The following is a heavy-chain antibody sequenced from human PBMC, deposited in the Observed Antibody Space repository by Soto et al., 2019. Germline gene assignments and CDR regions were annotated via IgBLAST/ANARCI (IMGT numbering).Heavy chain of an antibody. CDR2: INSDGTST. D-gene: IGHD2-15*01. CDR3: ARGGCSDSSYSSGGRSFDY. Sequence: EVQLVESGGVLVQPGGSLRLSCEASGFTFSSYRMHWVRQVPGKGLVWVSRINSDGTSTNYADSVKGRFTTSRDNAKNTLYLQMKSLRDDDTAVYYCARGGCSDSSYSSGGRSFDYWGQGTLVPVSA. J-gene: IGHJ4*02. CDR1: GFTFSSYR. V-gene: IGHV3-74*01.